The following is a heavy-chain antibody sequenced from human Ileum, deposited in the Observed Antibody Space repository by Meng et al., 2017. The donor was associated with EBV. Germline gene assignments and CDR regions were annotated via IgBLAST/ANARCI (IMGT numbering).Heavy chain of an antibody. J-gene: IGHJ2*01. CDR3: ARGQKGYSDL. V-gene: IGHV4-30-4*01. CDR2: IQSSWST. CDR1: GASIRSCNYY. Sequence: PRLVTPSHTRSPTCTVSGASIRSCNYYWSWIRQPPGKGLEWSGHIQSSWSTFSNPSLKGRITVSVDTSKNKFSLKLSSVTAADKAVYYCARGQKGYSDLWGRRPLVTVSS.